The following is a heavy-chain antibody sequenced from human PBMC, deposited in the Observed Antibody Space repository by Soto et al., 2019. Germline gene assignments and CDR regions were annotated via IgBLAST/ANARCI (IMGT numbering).Heavy chain of an antibody. CDR1: GLTYSSHV. CDR2: IIPLFGIP. J-gene: IGHJ5*02. CDR3: ARGVVDTNLFFKWFDP. D-gene: IGHD2-15*01. Sequence: SVKVSCKASGLTYSSHVISWVRQAPGQGLEWMGGIIPLFGIPNYAQKFQGRLTITADKSTSTAYMELSSLRSEDTAVYYCARGVVDTNLFFKWFDPWGQGTLVTVSS. V-gene: IGHV1-69*10.